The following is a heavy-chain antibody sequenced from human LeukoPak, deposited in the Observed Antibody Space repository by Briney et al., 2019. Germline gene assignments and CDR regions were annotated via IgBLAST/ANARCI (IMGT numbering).Heavy chain of an antibody. CDR1: GYSVSSGYY. D-gene: IGHD3-22*01. J-gene: IGHJ3*02. CDR3: VTITMIVSEGAFDI. Sequence: SETLSLTCTVSGYSVSSGYYWGWIRQPPGKGLEWIGSIYYSGSTYYNPSLKSRVTISVDTSKNQFSLKLSSVTAADTAVYYCVTITMIVSEGAFDIWGQGTMVTVSS. V-gene: IGHV4-38-2*02. CDR2: IYYSGST.